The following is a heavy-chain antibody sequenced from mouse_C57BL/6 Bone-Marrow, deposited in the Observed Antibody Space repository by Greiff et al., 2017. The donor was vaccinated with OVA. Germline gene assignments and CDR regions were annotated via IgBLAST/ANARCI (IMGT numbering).Heavy chain of an antibody. Sequence: VPLVESGPGLVAPSPRLSITCTVSGFSLTSYGVSWVRQPPGKGLEWLGVIWGDGSTNYHSALISRLSISKDNSKSQVFLKLNSLQTDDTATYYCAKGDWDHWYFDVWGTGTTVTVSS. CDR1: GFSLTSYG. CDR2: IWGDGST. D-gene: IGHD4-1*01. CDR3: AKGDWDHWYFDV. J-gene: IGHJ1*03. V-gene: IGHV2-3*01.